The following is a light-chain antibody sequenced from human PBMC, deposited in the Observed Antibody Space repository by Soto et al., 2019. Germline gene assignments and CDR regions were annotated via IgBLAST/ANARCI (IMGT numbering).Light chain of an antibody. Sequence: EIVLTQSPGTLSLYPGERATLSCRASQRFNSAYLAWYQHKPGQPPRLLIYASSNRAAGIPDRFSGSASGTDFTLPISRLEPEDSAVYYCHHYVDSPWGLGQGTKVEIK. V-gene: IGKV3-20*01. CDR2: ASS. J-gene: IGKJ1*01. CDR1: QRFNSAY. CDR3: HHYVDSPWG.